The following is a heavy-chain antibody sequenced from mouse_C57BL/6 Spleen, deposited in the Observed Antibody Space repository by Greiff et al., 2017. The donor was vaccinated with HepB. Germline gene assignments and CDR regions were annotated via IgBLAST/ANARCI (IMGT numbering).Heavy chain of an antibody. V-gene: IGHV1-64*01. CDR1: GYTFTSYW. Sequence: VQLQQPGAELVKPGASVKLSCKASGYTFTSYWMHWVKQRPGQGLEWIGMIHPNSGSTNYNEKFKSKATLTVDKSSSTAYMQLSSLTSEDSAVYYCARRPLITTSFDYWGQGTTLTVSS. J-gene: IGHJ2*01. D-gene: IGHD1-1*01. CDR2: IHPNSGST. CDR3: ARRPLITTSFDY.